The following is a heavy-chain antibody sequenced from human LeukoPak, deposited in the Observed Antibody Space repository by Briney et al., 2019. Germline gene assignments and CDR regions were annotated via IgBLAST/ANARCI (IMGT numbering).Heavy chain of an antibody. D-gene: IGHD2-2*01. CDR3: ARVRKTYCSSTSCYGTYYYYYMDV. Sequence: PGGSLRLSCAASGFTFSSYWMSWVRQAPGKGLEWVANIKQDGSEKYYVDSVKGRFTISRDNSKNTLYLQMNSLRAEDTAVYYCARVRKTYCSSTSCYGTYYYYYMDVWGKGTTVTVSS. V-gene: IGHV3-7*01. J-gene: IGHJ6*03. CDR2: IKQDGSEK. CDR1: GFTFSSYW.